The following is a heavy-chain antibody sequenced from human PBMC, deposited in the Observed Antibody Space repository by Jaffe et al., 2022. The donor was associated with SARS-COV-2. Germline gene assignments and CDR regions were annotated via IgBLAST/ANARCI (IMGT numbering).Heavy chain of an antibody. J-gene: IGHJ2*01. D-gene: IGHD3-10*01. Sequence: EVQLVQSGAEVKKPGESLKISCKGSGYSFTSYWIGWVRQMPGKGLEWMGIIYPGDSDTRYSPSFQGQVTISADKSISTAYLQWSSLKASDTAMYYCARHRHPPYGSGSYQTPYYWYFDLWGRGTLVTVSS. CDR3: ARHRHPPYGSGSYQTPYYWYFDL. CDR2: IYPGDSDT. CDR1: GYSFTSYW. V-gene: IGHV5-51*01.